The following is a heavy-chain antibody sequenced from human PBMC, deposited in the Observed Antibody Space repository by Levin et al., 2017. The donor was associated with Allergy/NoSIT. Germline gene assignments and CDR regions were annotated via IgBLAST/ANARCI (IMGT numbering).Heavy chain of an antibody. CDR2: IKQDGSEK. J-gene: IGHJ4*02. Sequence: GGSLRLSCAASEFTFSNYWMYWVRQAPGKGLEWVANIKQDGSEKYYVDSVKGRFTISRDNAKKSLYLQMNSLRAEDTAIYYCAGGDYFDYWGQGTLVTVSS. CDR1: EFTFSNYW. D-gene: IGHD4-17*01. V-gene: IGHV3-7*02. CDR3: AGGDYFDY.